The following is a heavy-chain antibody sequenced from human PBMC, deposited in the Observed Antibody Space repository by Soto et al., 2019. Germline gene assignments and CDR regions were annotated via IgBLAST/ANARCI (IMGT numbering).Heavy chain of an antibody. CDR2: ISVYNGNT. CDR3: ARDTPLWFGELLPKWGIHYYYYGMDV. CDR1: GYTLTHYG. D-gene: IGHD3-10*01. J-gene: IGHJ6*02. Sequence: GASVKVSCKASGYTLTHYGINWVRQAPGQRLGGKGWISVYNGNTNYAQKLQGRVTMTTDTSTSTAYMELRSLRSDDTAVYYCARDTPLWFGELLPKWGIHYYYYGMDVWGQGTTVTVSS. V-gene: IGHV1-18*01.